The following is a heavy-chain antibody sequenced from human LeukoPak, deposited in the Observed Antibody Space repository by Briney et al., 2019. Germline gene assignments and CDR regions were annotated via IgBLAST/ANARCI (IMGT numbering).Heavy chain of an antibody. V-gene: IGHV3-74*01. CDR2: IHPDASLT. CDR3: LRSFDI. Sequence: GGSLSLSCAASGFSFSSYGMHWVRQAPGEGLVWVSRIHPDASLTAYADSVKSRFTISRDNAKNTVYLQMNSLRADDTAVYYCLRSFDIWGQGTMVTVSS. CDR1: GFSFSSYG. J-gene: IGHJ3*02.